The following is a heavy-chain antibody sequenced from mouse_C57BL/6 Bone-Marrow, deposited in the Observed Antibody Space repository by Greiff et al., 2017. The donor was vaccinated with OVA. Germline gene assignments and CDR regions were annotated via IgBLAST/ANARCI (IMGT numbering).Heavy chain of an antibody. CDR1: GFTFSDYG. V-gene: IGHV5-17*01. CDR2: ISSGSSTI. J-gene: IGHJ1*03. CDR3: ARPHYYGSSHWYFDV. Sequence: EVKLMESGGGLVKPGGSLKLSCAASGFTFSDYGMHWVRQAPEKGLEWVAYISSGSSTIYYADTVKGRFTISRDNAKNTLFLQMTSLRSEDTAMYYCARPHYYGSSHWYFDVWGTGTTVTVSS. D-gene: IGHD1-1*01.